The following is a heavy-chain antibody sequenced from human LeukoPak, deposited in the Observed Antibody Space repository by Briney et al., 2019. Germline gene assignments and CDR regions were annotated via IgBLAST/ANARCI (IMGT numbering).Heavy chain of an antibody. J-gene: IGHJ6*04. V-gene: IGHV1-3*01. CDR3: ARVDGGYAVHYYYGMDV. CDR2: INAGNGNT. CDR1: GYTFTRYG. D-gene: IGHD5-12*01. Sequence: GASVKVSCKASGYTFTRYGMHWVRQAPGQRLEWMGWINAGNGNTKYSQKFQGRVTITRDTSASTAYMELSSLRSEDTAVYYCARVDGGYAVHYYYGMDVWGKGTTVTVSS.